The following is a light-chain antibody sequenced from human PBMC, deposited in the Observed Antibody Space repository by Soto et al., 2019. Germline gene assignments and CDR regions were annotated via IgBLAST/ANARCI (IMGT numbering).Light chain of an antibody. Sequence: QLVLTQSPSASASLGASVKLTCTLTNGHSSYAIAWHQQQPEKGPRDLMKLNSDGSHSKGDGIPDRFSGSSSGAERYLTISSLQSEDEADYYCQTWGTGIQVFGGGTQLTVL. V-gene: IGLV4-69*01. CDR3: QTWGTGIQV. CDR2: LNSDGSH. CDR1: NGHSSYA. J-gene: IGLJ3*02.